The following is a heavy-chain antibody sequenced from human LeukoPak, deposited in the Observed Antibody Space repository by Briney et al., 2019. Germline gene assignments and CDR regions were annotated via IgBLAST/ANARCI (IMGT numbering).Heavy chain of an antibody. J-gene: IGHJ4*02. CDR3: AKGEWIQLWFGDY. D-gene: IGHD5-18*01. Sequence: PGGSLRLSCAASGFTFSSYGMHSVRQAPGKGLEWVAVISYDGSNKYYADSVKGRFTISRDNSKNTLYLQMNSLRAEDTAVYYCAKGEWIQLWFGDYWGQGTLVTVSS. CDR2: ISYDGSNK. CDR1: GFTFSSYG. V-gene: IGHV3-30*18.